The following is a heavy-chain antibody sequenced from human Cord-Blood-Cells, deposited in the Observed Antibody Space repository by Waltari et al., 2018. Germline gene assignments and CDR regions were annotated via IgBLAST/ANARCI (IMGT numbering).Heavy chain of an antibody. J-gene: IGHJ5*02. D-gene: IGHD3-22*01. CDR1: GGSFSGYS. CDR3: ARHDYYDSSGDSP. CDR2: INHSGST. Sequence: QVQLQQWGAGLLKPSETLSLTCAVYGGSFSGYSWSWIRQPPGKGLEWIGEINHSGSTSYHPSLKSRGSISVDTSKNQCSRKRSSVTAADTAVYYCARHDYYDSSGDSPWGQGTLVTVSS. V-gene: IGHV4-34*01.